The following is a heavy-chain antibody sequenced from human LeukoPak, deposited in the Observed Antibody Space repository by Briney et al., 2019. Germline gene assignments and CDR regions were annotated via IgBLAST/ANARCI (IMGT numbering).Heavy chain of an antibody. CDR1: GFTVSSNY. Sequence: PGGSLRLSCAASGFTVSSNYMSWVRQAPGKGLEWVSGIYSGGSTYYADSVKGRFTISRDNSKNTLYLQMNSLRAEDTAVYYCARAVEYYYGSGSYFFDYWGQGTLVTVSS. V-gene: IGHV3-53*01. D-gene: IGHD3-10*01. CDR2: IYSGGST. J-gene: IGHJ4*02. CDR3: ARAVEYYYGSGSYFFDY.